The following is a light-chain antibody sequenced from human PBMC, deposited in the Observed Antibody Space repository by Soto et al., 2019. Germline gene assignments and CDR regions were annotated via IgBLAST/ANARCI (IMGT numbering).Light chain of an antibody. CDR3: SSYAGSNNLYV. V-gene: IGLV2-8*01. Sequence: SVLTQPPSASGSPGQSVTISCTGTSSDVGGYNYVSWYQQHPGKAPKLMIYEVSKRPSGVPDRFSGSKSGNTASLTVSGLQAEDEADYYCSSYAGSNNLYVFGTGTKFTVL. J-gene: IGLJ1*01. CDR2: EVS. CDR1: SSDVGGYNY.